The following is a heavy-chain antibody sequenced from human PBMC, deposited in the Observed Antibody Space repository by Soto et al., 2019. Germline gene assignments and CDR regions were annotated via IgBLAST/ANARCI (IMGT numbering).Heavy chain of an antibody. Sequence: EVQLVESRGGLVQPGGSLRLSCAAAGFTFSGNYMTRVRQAPGKGLEWVSVIYSGGATYYADSVKGRFTISRDNSKNTLYLQMNSLRAEDTAVYYCARAPLYGGNSVWGQGTVVTVSS. J-gene: IGHJ4*02. D-gene: IGHD4-17*01. CDR1: GFTFSGNY. V-gene: IGHV3-66*01. CDR3: ARAPLYGGNSV. CDR2: IYSGGAT.